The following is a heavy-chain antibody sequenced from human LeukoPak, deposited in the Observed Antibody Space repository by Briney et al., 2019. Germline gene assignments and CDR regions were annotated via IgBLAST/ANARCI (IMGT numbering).Heavy chain of an antibody. D-gene: IGHD6-25*01. CDR2: INHSGRT. V-gene: IGHV4-34*01. CDR3: ARGLYQRDY. J-gene: IGHJ4*02. Sequence: SETLSLTCAVYGGSFSGYYWSWIRQPPGKGLEWIGEINHSGRTNYNPSLKSRVTISVDTSKNQFSLELSSVTAADTAVYYCARGLYQRDYWGQGTLVTVSS. CDR1: GGSFSGYY.